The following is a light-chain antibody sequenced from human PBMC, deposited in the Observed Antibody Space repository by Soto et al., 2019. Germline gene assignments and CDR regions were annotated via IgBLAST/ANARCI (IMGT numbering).Light chain of an antibody. CDR3: QQRSEWPPLT. Sequence: EIVMTQSPATLSVSPGERATLSCRASQRISSNLAWYQHKTGQAPRLLIYAASTRATGIPARFSGSGSETEFTLTISSLQSEDFAVYYCQQRSEWPPLTFGGGTKVEIK. J-gene: IGKJ4*01. CDR2: AAS. V-gene: IGKV3-15*01. CDR1: QRISSN.